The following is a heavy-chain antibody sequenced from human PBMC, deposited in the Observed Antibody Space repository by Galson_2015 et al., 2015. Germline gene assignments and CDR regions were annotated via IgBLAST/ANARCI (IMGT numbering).Heavy chain of an antibody. V-gene: IGHV4-61*01. CDR3: ARDYVVVPAAIPPYGMDL. J-gene: IGHJ6*02. CDR2: IYYSGST. CDR1: GGSVSSGSYY. D-gene: IGHD2-2*02. Sequence: LSLTCTVSGGSVSSGSYYWSWIRQPPGKGLEWIGYIYYSGSTNYNPSLKSRVTISVDTSKNQFSLKLSSVTAADTAVYYCARDYVVVPAAIPPYGMDLWGQGTTVTVSS.